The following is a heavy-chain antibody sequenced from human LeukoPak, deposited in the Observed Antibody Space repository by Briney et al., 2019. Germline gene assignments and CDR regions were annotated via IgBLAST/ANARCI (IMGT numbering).Heavy chain of an antibody. CDR2: IKHDGSEK. CDR1: GFTFSTYR. J-gene: IGHJ4*02. CDR3: ARHIRSYFDY. V-gene: IGHV3-7*05. Sequence: GGSLRLSCAASGFTFSTYRMSWVRQAPGKGLEWVANIKHDGSEKYYVDSVKGRFTISRDNAKNSLYLQMDSLRAEDTAVYYCARHIRSYFDYWGQGTLVTVSS.